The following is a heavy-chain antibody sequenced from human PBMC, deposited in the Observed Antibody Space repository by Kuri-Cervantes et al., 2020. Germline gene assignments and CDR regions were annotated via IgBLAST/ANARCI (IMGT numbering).Heavy chain of an antibody. J-gene: IGHJ6*02. CDR1: GFTFSDYY. Sequence: GESLKISCAASGFTFSDYYMGWIRQAPGKGLEWVSYISSSGSTIYYADSVKGRFTISRDNAKNSLYLQMNSLRAEDTAVYYCARAIGLYQLLAGGYYYGMDVRGQGTTVTVSS. CDR3: ARAIGLYQLLAGGYYYGMDV. V-gene: IGHV3-11*01. D-gene: IGHD2-2*01. CDR2: ISSSGSTI.